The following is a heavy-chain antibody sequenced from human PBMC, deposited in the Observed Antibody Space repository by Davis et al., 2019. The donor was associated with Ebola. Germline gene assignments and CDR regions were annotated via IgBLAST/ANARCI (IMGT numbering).Heavy chain of an antibody. CDR2: IYTSGST. Sequence: LSCTVSGGSISSGSYYWSWIRQPAGKGLEWIGHIYTSGSTNYNPSLKSRVTISVDTSKKQFSLKLSSVTAADTAVYYCARGPGYSSSWYWYYYYYMDVWGKGTTVTVSS. CDR1: GGSISSGSYY. D-gene: IGHD6-13*01. J-gene: IGHJ6*03. CDR3: ARGPGYSSSWYWYYYYYMDV. V-gene: IGHV4-61*09.